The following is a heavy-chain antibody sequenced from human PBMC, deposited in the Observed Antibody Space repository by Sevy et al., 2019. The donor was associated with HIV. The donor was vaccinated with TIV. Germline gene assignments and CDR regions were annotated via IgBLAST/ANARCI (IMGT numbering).Heavy chain of an antibody. Sequence: ASVKVSCKASGYPFSTYAISWVRQAPGQGLECMGWISAYNGHTNYAQSLQDRVTMTTDTSTSTAYMERRSLRSDDTAVYYCARLEASGGGWYGNGMDVWGQGTTVTVSS. CDR1: GYPFSTYA. V-gene: IGHV1-18*01. CDR2: ISAYNGHT. D-gene: IGHD6-19*01. J-gene: IGHJ6*02. CDR3: ARLEASGGGWYGNGMDV.